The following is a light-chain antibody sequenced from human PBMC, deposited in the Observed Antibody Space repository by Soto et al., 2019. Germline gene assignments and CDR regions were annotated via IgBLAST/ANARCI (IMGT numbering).Light chain of an antibody. CDR2: AAP. CDR1: QSINSN. J-gene: IGKJ4*01. V-gene: IGKV1-39*01. Sequence: DIQMTQSPSSLSASVGDRVTITCRASQSINSNLNWYQQKPGKAPKVLIYAAPSLQSGVPSRFSGSGSGTDFTLTISSLQPEDFATYLCQQSYSSPLTFGGGTKVEIK. CDR3: QQSYSSPLT.